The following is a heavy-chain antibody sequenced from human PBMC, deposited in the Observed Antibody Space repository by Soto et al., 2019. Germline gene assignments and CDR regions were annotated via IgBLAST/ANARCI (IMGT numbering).Heavy chain of an antibody. Sequence: QVQLQESGPGLVKPSGTLSLTCAVSGGSISSSNWWSWVRQPPGKGLEWIGEIYHSGSTNYNPSLKSRVTIAVDKSKNQFSLKLSSVTDADTAVYYCARELGYCTNGVCYSRGSFDYWGQGTLVTVSS. CDR1: GGSISSSNW. D-gene: IGHD2-8*01. V-gene: IGHV4-4*02. J-gene: IGHJ4*02. CDR3: ARELGYCTNGVCYSRGSFDY. CDR2: IYHSGST.